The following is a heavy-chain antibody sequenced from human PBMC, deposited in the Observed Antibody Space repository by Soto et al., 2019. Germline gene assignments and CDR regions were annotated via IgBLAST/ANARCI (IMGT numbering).Heavy chain of an antibody. CDR3: TMTGMDV. Sequence: GGSLRLSCAASGFTFSRSAMHWVRQASGKGLELVGRIRSKANSYATAYAASVKGSFTISRDYSKNTAYLQMNSLKTEDTAVYYCTMTGMDVWGQGTTVTVSS. V-gene: IGHV3-73*01. J-gene: IGHJ6*02. CDR1: GFTFSRSA. CDR2: IRSKANSYAT.